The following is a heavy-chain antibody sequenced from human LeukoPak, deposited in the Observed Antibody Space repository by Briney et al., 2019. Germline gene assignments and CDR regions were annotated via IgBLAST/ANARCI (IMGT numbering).Heavy chain of an antibody. CDR1: EFIVSINY. V-gene: IGHV3-53*01. Sequence: GGSLRLSCAVSEFIVSINYMTWFRQAPGKGLEWVSSIGYGGADSHYADSVKGRFTISRDNSKNTLYLQLSSLRADDTAVYYCTRNSGWYGISWGQGTLVTVSS. J-gene: IGHJ4*02. CDR3: TRNSGWYGIS. CDR2: IGYGGADS. D-gene: IGHD6-19*01.